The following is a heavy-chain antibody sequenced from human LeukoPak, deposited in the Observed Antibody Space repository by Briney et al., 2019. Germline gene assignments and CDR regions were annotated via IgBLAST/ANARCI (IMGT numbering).Heavy chain of an antibody. Sequence: GGSLRLSCAASGFTFSSYWMNWARQAPGKGLEWVASINHNGNVNYYVDSVKGRFTITRDNAKNSLYLQMSNLRAEDTAVYFCARGGGLDVWGQGATVTVSS. CDR1: GFTFSSYW. V-gene: IGHV3-7*03. CDR2: INHNGNVN. CDR3: ARGGGLDV. J-gene: IGHJ6*02. D-gene: IGHD3-16*01.